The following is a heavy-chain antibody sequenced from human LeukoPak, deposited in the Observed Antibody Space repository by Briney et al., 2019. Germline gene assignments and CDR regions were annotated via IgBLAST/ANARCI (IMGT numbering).Heavy chain of an antibody. Sequence: PSETLSLTCTVSGGSISSSSYYWGWIRQPPGKGLEWIGSIYYSGSTYYNPSLKSRVTISVDTSKNQFSLKLSSVTAADTAVYYCARLSRYNWFDPWGQGTLVTVSS. D-gene: IGHD2-2*01. J-gene: IGHJ5*02. V-gene: IGHV4-39*07. CDR1: GGSISSSSYY. CDR3: ARLSRYNWFDP. CDR2: IYYSGST.